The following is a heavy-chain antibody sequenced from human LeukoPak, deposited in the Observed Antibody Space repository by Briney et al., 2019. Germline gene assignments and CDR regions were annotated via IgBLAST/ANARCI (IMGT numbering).Heavy chain of an antibody. J-gene: IGHJ6*04. CDR1: GYTFTSYA. CDR3: ARSHVLLWFGPRSGDYYYYYGMDV. Sequence: ASVKVSCKASGYTFTSYAMHWVRQAPGQRLEWMGWINAGDGNTKYSQKFQGRVTITRDTSASTAYMELSSLRSEDTAVYYCARSHVLLWFGPRSGDYYYYYGMDVWGKGTTVTVSS. CDR2: INAGDGNT. D-gene: IGHD3-10*01. V-gene: IGHV1-3*01.